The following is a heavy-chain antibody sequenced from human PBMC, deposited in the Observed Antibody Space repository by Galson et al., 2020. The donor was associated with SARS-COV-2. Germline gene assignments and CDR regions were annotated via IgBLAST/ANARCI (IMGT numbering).Heavy chain of an antibody. CDR1: GFSLSTSGVG. Sequence: KMSGPTLVKPTQTLTLTCTFSGFSLSTSGVGVGWIRQPPGKALEWLALIYWDDDKRYSPSLKSRLTITKDTSKNQVVLTMTNMDPVDTATYCAHRPPLGYCSSTSCYTPFDPWGQGTLVTVSS. J-gene: IGHJ5*02. CDR3: AHRPPLGYCSSTSCYTPFDP. CDR2: IYWDDDK. V-gene: IGHV2-5*02. D-gene: IGHD2-2*02.